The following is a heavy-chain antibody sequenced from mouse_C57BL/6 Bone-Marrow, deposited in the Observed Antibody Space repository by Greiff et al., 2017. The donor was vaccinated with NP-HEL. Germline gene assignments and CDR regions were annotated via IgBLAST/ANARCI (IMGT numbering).Heavy chain of an antibody. D-gene: IGHD1-1*01. Sequence: EVQLQESGPGLVKPSQSLSLTCSVTGYSITSGYYWNWIRQFPGNKLEWVGYISYDGSNNYNPSLKNRISITRDTSKNQFFLKLNSVTTEDTATYYCARDGTTVVAHWYFDVWGTGTTVTISS. CDR2: ISYDGSN. CDR1: GYSITSGYY. V-gene: IGHV3-6*01. CDR3: ARDGTTVVAHWYFDV. J-gene: IGHJ1*03.